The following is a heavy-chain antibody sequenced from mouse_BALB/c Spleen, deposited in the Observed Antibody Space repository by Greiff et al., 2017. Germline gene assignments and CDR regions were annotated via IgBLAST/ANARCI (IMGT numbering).Heavy chain of an antibody. Sequence: EVKLQESGGGLVKPGGSLKLSCAASGFAFSSYDMSWVRQTPEKRLEWVAYISSGGGSTYYPDTVKGRFTISRDNAKNTLYLQMSSLKSEDTAMYYCARHGVLYAMDYWGQGTSVTVSS. CDR2: ISSGGGST. CDR1: GFAFSSYD. CDR3: ARHGVLYAMDY. V-gene: IGHV5-12-1*01. J-gene: IGHJ4*01.